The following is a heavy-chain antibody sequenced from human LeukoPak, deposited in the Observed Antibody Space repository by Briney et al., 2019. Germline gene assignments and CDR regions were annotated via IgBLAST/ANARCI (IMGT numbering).Heavy chain of an antibody. CDR3: ARDLWVSSSWYRGGGFDP. J-gene: IGHJ5*02. CDR2: TYYRSKWYN. V-gene: IGHV6-1*01. D-gene: IGHD6-13*01. Sequence: SQTLSLTCAISGDSVSSNSAAWNWIRQSPSRGLEWLGRTYYRSKWYNDYAVSVKSRITINPDTSKNQFSLQLNSVTPEDTAVYYCARDLWVSSSWYRGGGFDPWGQGTLVTVSS. CDR1: GDSVSSNSAA.